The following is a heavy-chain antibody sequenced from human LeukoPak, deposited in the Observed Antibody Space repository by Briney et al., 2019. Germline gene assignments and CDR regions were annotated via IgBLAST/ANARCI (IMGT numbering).Heavy chain of an antibody. CDR2: IYYSGST. V-gene: IGHV4-59*01. D-gene: IGHD6-13*01. CDR3: AREGRYSSSWFPFDY. CDR1: GGSISSCY. Sequence: SETLSLTCTVSGGSISSCYWSWIRQPPGKGLEWIGYIYYSGSTNYNPSLKSRVTISVDTSKNQFSLKLSSVTAADTAVYYCAREGRYSSSWFPFDYWGQGTLVTVSS. J-gene: IGHJ4*02.